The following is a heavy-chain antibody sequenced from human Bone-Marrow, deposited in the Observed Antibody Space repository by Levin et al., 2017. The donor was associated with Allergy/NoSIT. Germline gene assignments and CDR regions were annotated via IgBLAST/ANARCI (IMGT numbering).Heavy chain of an antibody. J-gene: IGHJ4*02. CDR1: GFTFSSYA. D-gene: IGHD6-19*01. Sequence: PAGGSLRLSCAASGFTFSSYAMYWVRQAPGKGLEWVAIIWYDGSNKYYADSVKGRFTISRDNSKNTLFLQMNSLRAEDTAVYFCARDGRYISAWWDDYWGQGTLVTVSS. CDR2: IWYDGSNK. V-gene: IGHV3-33*01. CDR3: ARDGRYISAWWDDY.